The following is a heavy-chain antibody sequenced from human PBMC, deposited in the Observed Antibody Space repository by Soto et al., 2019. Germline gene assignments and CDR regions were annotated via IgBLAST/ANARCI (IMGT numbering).Heavy chain of an antibody. CDR1: GFSLSTSGVG. CDR2: IYWDEDK. Sequence: QITLKESGPTLVKPTQTLTLTCTFSGFSLSTSGVGVGWIRQPPGKALEWLALIYWDEDKRYSPSLKSRLTITKDTSKTQVVLTMTNMNPVHTATYYCAQYSTGEPAAMGDAFDIWGQGTMVTVSS. V-gene: IGHV2-5*02. J-gene: IGHJ3*02. D-gene: IGHD2-2*01. CDR3: AQYSTGEPAAMGDAFDI.